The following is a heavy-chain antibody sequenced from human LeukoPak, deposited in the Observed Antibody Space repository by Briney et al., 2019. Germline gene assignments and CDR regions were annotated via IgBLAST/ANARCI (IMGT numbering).Heavy chain of an antibody. CDR3: AKGILRGNYYYFDY. D-gene: IGHD4-23*01. Sequence: GGSLTLSCAASGFTFSTYAMSWVRQAPGKELEWVSSISTSGGGTYYADSVKGRFTISRDNSKNPLYLQMNSLRAEDTAVYSCAKGILRGNYYYFDYWGQGALVTVSS. CDR2: ISTSGGGT. CDR1: GFTFSTYA. V-gene: IGHV3-23*01. J-gene: IGHJ4*02.